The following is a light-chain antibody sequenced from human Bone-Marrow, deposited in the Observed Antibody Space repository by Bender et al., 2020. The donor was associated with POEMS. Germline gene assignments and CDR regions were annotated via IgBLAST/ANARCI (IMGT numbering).Light chain of an antibody. CDR2: SSH. Sequence: QSVLTQPPSASGTPGQRVTISCSGGSSNIGAHAVNWYQHLPGTAPKLLIYSSHRRPSEVPDRFSGSRSGTSASLAISGLQSEDEADYYCATWDDSLYGYVFGSGTKVTV. J-gene: IGLJ1*01. CDR3: ATWDDSLYGYV. CDR1: SSNIGAHA. V-gene: IGLV1-44*01.